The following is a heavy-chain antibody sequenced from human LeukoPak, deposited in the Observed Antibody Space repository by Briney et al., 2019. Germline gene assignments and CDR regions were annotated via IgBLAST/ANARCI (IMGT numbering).Heavy chain of an antibody. CDR3: AREYYGSGSYRIDY. J-gene: IGHJ4*02. D-gene: IGHD3-10*01. Sequence: GGSLRLSCTVSGFTVSSNSMSWVRQAPGKGLEWVSFIYSDNTHYSDSVKGRFTISKDNSKNTLYLQMNSLRAEDTAVYYCAREYYGSGSYRIDYWGQGTLVTVSS. V-gene: IGHV3-53*01. CDR1: GFTVSSNS. CDR2: IYSDNT.